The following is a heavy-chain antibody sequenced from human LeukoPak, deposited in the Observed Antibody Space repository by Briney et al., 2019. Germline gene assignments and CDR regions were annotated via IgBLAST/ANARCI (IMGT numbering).Heavy chain of an antibody. Sequence: ASVKVSCKASGYTFTVYYMHWVRQAPGQGLEWMGWINPNSGGTNYAQKFQGWVTMTRDTSISTAYMELSRLRSDDTAVYYCARDSSSFNGNWFDPWGQGTLVTVSS. CDR2: INPNSGGT. D-gene: IGHD6-13*01. J-gene: IGHJ5*02. V-gene: IGHV1-2*04. CDR3: ARDSSSFNGNWFDP. CDR1: GYTFTVYY.